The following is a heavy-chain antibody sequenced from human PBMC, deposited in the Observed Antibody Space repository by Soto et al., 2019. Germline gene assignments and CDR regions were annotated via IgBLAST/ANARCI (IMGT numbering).Heavy chain of an antibody. CDR2: LIPIFGTA. CDR3: ARPTPVTYYGIDV. J-gene: IGHJ6*01. Sequence: QVQLVQSGAEVKKPGSSVKVSCKSSGGTFSSYAIIWVRQAPGQGLEWMGGLIPIFGTANYAQKFQGSVTITAGESTSTASMELSSLRSEDTAVYYCARPTPVTYYGIDVWGQGTTVTVSS. D-gene: IGHD4-17*01. CDR1: GGTFSSYA. V-gene: IGHV1-69*01.